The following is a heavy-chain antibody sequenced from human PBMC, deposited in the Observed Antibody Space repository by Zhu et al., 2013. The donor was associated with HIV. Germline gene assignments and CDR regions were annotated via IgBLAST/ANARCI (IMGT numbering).Heavy chain of an antibody. Sequence: QVQLVQSASEVKRPGASVKISCKTSGYTFNSYSIAWVRQAPGQGLEWMGWISTYNDDKKFAQRFQGRVAMTTDTSTRTVYMEVRSLTFDDTAIYFCARREKTHDGSNLFDYWGQGTLVTVSA. CDR2: ISTYNDDK. D-gene: IGHD1-1*01. J-gene: IGHJ4*01. CDR3: ARREKTHDGSNLFDY. V-gene: IGHV1-18*01. CDR1: GYTFNSYS.